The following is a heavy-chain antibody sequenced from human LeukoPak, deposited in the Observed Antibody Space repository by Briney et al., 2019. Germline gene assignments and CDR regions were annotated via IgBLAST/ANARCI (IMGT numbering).Heavy chain of an antibody. Sequence: EASVKVSCKASGYTFTGYYMHWVRQAPGQGLEWVGWINPNSGGTNYAQKFQGRVTMTRDTSISTAYMELSRLRSDDTAVYYCARAFTIFGVVIKIRAFDIWGQGTMVTVSS. CDR2: INPNSGGT. V-gene: IGHV1-2*02. J-gene: IGHJ3*02. CDR3: ARAFTIFGVVIKIRAFDI. D-gene: IGHD3-3*01. CDR1: GYTFTGYY.